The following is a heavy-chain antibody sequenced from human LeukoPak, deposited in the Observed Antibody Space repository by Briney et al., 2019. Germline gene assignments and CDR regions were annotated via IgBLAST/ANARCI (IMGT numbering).Heavy chain of an antibody. CDR1: RFTISSYW. Sequence: GGSLRLSCAASRFTISSYWISWVRQAPGKGLEWVANIKQDGSEKNSVDSVKGRFTISRDNAKNSLYLQMNTLRVEDTAVYYCARGYGNYGYWGQGTLVTVSS. CDR3: ARGYGNYGY. J-gene: IGHJ4*02. V-gene: IGHV3-7*01. CDR2: IKQDGSEK. D-gene: IGHD4-17*01.